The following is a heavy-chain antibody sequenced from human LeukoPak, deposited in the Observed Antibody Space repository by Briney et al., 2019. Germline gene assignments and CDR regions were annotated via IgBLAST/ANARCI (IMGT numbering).Heavy chain of an antibody. J-gene: IGHJ4*02. D-gene: IGHD3-3*01. CDR3: ARDWNDFWSGRDPFDY. CDR2: IKQDGSEK. V-gene: IGHV3-7*01. CDR1: GFTFSSYW. Sequence: GGSLRLSCAASGFTFSSYWMSWFRQAPGKGLEWVANIKQDGSEKYYVDSVKGRFTISRDNAKNSLYLQMNSLRAEDTAVYYCARDWNDFWSGRDPFDYWGQGTLVTVSS.